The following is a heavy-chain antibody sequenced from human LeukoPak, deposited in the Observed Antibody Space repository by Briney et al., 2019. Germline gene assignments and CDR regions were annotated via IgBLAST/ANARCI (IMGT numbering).Heavy chain of an antibody. CDR2: IRRETDGGTT. J-gene: IGHJ4*02. Sequence: GGSLRLSCAASGFTFSNAWMSWVRQAPGKGLEWVGRIRRETDGGTTDYVAPVKGRFTISRDDSKNTLYLQMNSLKTEDTGVYYCSTAVAGPYYFDSWGQGTLVTVSS. V-gene: IGHV3-15*01. CDR3: STAVAGPYYFDS. CDR1: GFTFSNAW. D-gene: IGHD6-19*01.